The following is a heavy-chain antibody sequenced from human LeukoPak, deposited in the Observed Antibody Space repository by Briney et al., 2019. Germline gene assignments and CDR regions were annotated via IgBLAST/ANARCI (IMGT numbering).Heavy chain of an antibody. J-gene: IGHJ4*02. Sequence: PSETLSLTCTVSGGTISTSSYYFAWIRQPPGKGLEWIGSVYYSGSTYYHLSLKSRVTISVDTSKNQFSLNLNSVTAADTAVYYCARAPSGVSFDYWGQGTLVTVSS. CDR3: ARAPSGVSFDY. V-gene: IGHV4-39*07. CDR2: VYYSGST. CDR1: GGTISTSSYY. D-gene: IGHD1-26*01.